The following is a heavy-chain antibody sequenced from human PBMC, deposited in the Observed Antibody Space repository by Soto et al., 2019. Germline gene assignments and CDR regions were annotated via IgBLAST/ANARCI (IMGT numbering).Heavy chain of an antibody. D-gene: IGHD6-19*01. V-gene: IGHV4-39*01. J-gene: IGHJ5*02. CDR2: IYYSGST. Sequence: SETLSLTCTVSGGSISSSSYYWGWIRQPPGKGLEWIGSIYYSGSTYYNPSLKSRVTISVDTSKNQFSLKLSSLTAADTAVYYCATKLAVAGRYWFDPWGQGTLVTVSS. CDR1: GGSISSSSYY. CDR3: ATKLAVAGRYWFDP.